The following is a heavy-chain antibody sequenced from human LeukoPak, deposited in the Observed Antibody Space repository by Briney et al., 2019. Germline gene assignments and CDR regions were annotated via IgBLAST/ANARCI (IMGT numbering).Heavy chain of an antibody. CDR3: AKELEGYIYGPVDY. CDR2: ISYEGSNK. CDR1: GFTFSSYG. J-gene: IGHJ4*02. Sequence: GGSLSLSCAASGFTFSSYGMHWVRQAPGKGLEWVAVISYEGSNKYYADSVKGRFTISRDNSKNTLYLQMNSLRAEDTAVYYCAKELEGYIYGPVDYWGQGTLVTVSS. D-gene: IGHD5-18*01. V-gene: IGHV3-30*18.